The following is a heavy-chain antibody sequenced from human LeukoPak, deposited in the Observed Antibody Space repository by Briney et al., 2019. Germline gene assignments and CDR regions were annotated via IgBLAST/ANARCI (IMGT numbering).Heavy chain of an antibody. V-gene: IGHV4-34*01. CDR3: ARETEKQWQY. CDR2: INHSGST. D-gene: IGHD6-19*01. J-gene: IGHJ3*01. Sequence: PSETLSLTCAVYGGSFIGFHWNWIRQPPGKGLEWIGDINHSGSTNYNPSLTSRVTISVDPSKNQFSLNLSSVTAADTAVYYCARETEKQWQYWGQGTTVSVSS. CDR1: GGSFIGFH.